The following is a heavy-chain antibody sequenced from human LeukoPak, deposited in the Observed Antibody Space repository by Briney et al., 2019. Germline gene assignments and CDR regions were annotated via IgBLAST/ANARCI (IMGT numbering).Heavy chain of an antibody. CDR3: ASSGYYDSSGYYSIDY. J-gene: IGHJ4*02. CDR2: IYTSGST. D-gene: IGHD3-22*01. CDR1: GGSISSYY. V-gene: IGHV4-4*07. Sequence: SETLSLTCAVSGGSISSYYWSWIRQPAGKGLEWIGRIYTSGSTNYNPSLKSRVTMSVDTSKNQFSLKLSSVTAADTAVYYCASSGYYDSSGYYSIDYWGQGTLVTVSS.